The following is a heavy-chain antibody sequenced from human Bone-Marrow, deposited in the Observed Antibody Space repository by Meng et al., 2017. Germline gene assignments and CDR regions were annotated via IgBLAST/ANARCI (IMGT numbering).Heavy chain of an antibody. CDR2: IYTSGST. V-gene: IGHV4-61*02. D-gene: IGHD3-10*01. J-gene: IGHJ3*02. CDR1: GGSISSGSYY. Sequence: SETLSLTCTVSGGSISSGSYYWSWIRQPAGKGLEWIGRIYTSGSTNYNPSLKSRVTISVDTSKNQFSLKLSSVTAADTAVYYCARGYGSGSYYRVPGGDAFDIWGQGTMVTVSS. CDR3: ARGYGSGSYYRVPGGDAFDI.